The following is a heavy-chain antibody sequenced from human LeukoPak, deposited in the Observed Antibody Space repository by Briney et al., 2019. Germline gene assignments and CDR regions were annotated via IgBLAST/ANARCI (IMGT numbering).Heavy chain of an antibody. V-gene: IGHV3-11*04. CDR3: ARYRRRVDSIADLGY. Sequence: GSLRLSCAASGFTFSDFYMSWIRQAPGKGLEWVSYISNSGGAIYYADSVKGRFTISRDNAKNSLYLQMNSLRAEDTAVYYCARYRRRVDSIADLGYWGQGTLSPSPQ. CDR2: ISNSGGAI. CDR1: GFTFSDFY. D-gene: IGHD1-14*01. J-gene: IGHJ4*02.